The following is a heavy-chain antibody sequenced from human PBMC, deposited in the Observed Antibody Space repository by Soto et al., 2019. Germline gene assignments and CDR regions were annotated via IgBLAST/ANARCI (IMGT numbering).Heavy chain of an antibody. D-gene: IGHD3-3*01. CDR3: AKERNDFWSGPTGGFDH. CDR1: GFTFSSYA. CDR2: ISGSGGSR. J-gene: IGHJ4*02. Sequence: PGGSLRLSCAVSGFTFSSYAMSWVRQSPGKGLDWVSGISGSGGSRYYAESVKGRFTISRDNPKNTVYVQMNSLRPEDTAIYYCAKERNDFWSGPTGGFDHWGQGLLVTVSS. V-gene: IGHV3-23*01.